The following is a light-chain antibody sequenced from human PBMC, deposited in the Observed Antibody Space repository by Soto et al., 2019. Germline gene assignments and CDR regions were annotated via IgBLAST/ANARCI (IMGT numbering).Light chain of an antibody. J-gene: IGKJ5*01. Sequence: EIVLTQSPATLSLSPGERATLSCRASQSVNSYLAWYQQRPGQAPRLLIHDASSSATGIPARFSGSGSGTDFTLTISSLEPEDFAVYYCQQRTNWPTSTFGQGTLLEIK. CDR2: DAS. CDR3: QQRTNWPTST. V-gene: IGKV3-11*01. CDR1: QSVNSY.